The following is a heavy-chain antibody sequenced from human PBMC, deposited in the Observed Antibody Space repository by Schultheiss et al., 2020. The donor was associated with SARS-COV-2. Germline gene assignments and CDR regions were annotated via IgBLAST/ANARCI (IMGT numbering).Heavy chain of an antibody. CDR2: INPNSGGT. V-gene: IGHV1-2*04. Sequence: ASVKVSCKASGYTFTGYYMHWVRQAPGQGLEWMGWINPNSGGTNYAQKFQGWVTMTRDTSISTAYMELSRLRSDDTAVYYCARTESYDSSGYYVDYWGQGTLVTVSS. CDR3: ARTESYDSSGYYVDY. J-gene: IGHJ4*02. CDR1: GYTFTGYY. D-gene: IGHD3-22*01.